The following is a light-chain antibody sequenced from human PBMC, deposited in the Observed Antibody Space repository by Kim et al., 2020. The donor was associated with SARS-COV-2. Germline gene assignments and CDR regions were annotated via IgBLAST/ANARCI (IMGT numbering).Light chain of an antibody. CDR1: SSDVGFYNL. Sequence: QSALTQPASVSGSPGQSITISCTGTSSDVGFYNLVSWYQQHPGKAPKLMIYEVTKRPSGVSNRFSGSKSGNTASLTISGLQAEDEADYYCCSYAGSRSFVIFGGGTQLTVL. CDR3: CSYAGSRSFVI. J-gene: IGLJ2*01. V-gene: IGLV2-23*02. CDR2: EVT.